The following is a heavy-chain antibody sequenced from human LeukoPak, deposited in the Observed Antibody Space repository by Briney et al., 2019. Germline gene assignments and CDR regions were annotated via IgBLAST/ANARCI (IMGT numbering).Heavy chain of an antibody. Sequence: PSQTLSLTCTVSGGSISSGGYYWSWIRQPPGKGLEWIGYIYHSGSTYYNPSLKSRVTISVDRSKNQFSLKLSSVTAADTAVYYCARDVSGIAAAGSFDYWGQGTLVTVSA. CDR1: GGSISSGGYY. D-gene: IGHD6-13*01. J-gene: IGHJ4*02. V-gene: IGHV4-30-2*01. CDR3: ARDVSGIAAAGSFDY. CDR2: IYHSGST.